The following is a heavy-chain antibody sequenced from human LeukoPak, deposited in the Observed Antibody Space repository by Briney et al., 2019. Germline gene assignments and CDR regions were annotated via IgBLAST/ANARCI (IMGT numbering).Heavy chain of an antibody. CDR2: ISSSSSYI. V-gene: IGHV3-21*01. J-gene: IGHJ4*02. CDR1: GFTFSSYS. CDR3: ARDNPRYCSAGSCHAPFDY. Sequence: GGSLRLSCAASGFTFSSYSMNWVSQAPGKGLEWVSSISSSSSYIYYADSVKGRFTISRDNAKNSLYLQMNSLRAEDTAVYYCARDNPRYCSAGSCHAPFDYWGQGTLVTVSS. D-gene: IGHD2-15*01.